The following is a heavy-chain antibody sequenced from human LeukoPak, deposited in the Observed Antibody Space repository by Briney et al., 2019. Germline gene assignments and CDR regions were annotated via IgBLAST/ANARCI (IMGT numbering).Heavy chain of an antibody. V-gene: IGHV3-33*01. Sequence: GGSLRLSCAASGFTFSSYGMHWVRQAPGKGLEWVAVIWYDGSNKYYADSVKGRFTISRDNSKNTLYLQMNSLRAEDTAVYYCATGDTAMAYFDYWGQGTLDTVSS. CDR1: GFTFSSYG. J-gene: IGHJ4*02. CDR3: ATGDTAMAYFDY. D-gene: IGHD5-18*01. CDR2: IWYDGSNK.